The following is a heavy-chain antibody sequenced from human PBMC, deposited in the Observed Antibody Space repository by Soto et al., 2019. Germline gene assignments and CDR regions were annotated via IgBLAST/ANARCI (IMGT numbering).Heavy chain of an antibody. CDR3: ARGRMMARKNYYMDV. J-gene: IGHJ6*03. Sequence: SETLSLTCTVSGGSISSYYWSWIRQPPGKGLEWIGYIYYSGSTNYNPSLKSRVTISVDTSKNQFSLKLSSVTAADTAVYYCARGRMMARKNYYMDVWGKGTTVTVSS. V-gene: IGHV4-59*01. D-gene: IGHD3-16*01. CDR1: GGSISSYY. CDR2: IYYSGST.